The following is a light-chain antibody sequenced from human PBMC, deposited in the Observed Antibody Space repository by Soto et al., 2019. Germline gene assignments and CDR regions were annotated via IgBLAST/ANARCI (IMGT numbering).Light chain of an antibody. J-gene: IGLJ1*01. Sequence: QSVLTQPPSVSGAPGQRVTISCTGSSSNIGAGDDVHRYQQLPGTAPKLLIYGNSNRPTGVPDRFSGSRSGTSASLAITGLQVEDEAEDYCQSYASSLSGYVFGTGTKVTVL. CDR3: QSYASSLSGYV. CDR2: GNS. V-gene: IGLV1-40*01. CDR1: SSNIGAGDD.